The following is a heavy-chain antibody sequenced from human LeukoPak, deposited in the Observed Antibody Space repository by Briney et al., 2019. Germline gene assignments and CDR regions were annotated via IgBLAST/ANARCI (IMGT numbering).Heavy chain of an antibody. V-gene: IGHV1-2*02. Sequence: ASVKVSCKASGYTFTGYYMHWVRQSPGQGLEWMGWINPSSGGTSYAQKFQGRVAMTRDTSISTAYMELSRLRSDDTAVYYCARGSNDILTGSITQRGAFDIWGQGTMVTVSS. CDR1: GYTFTGYY. D-gene: IGHD3-9*01. CDR2: INPSSGGT. J-gene: IGHJ3*02. CDR3: ARGSNDILTGSITQRGAFDI.